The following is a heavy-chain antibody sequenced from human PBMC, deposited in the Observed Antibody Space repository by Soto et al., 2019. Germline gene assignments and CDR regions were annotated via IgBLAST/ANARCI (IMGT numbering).Heavy chain of an antibody. D-gene: IGHD3-10*01. CDR3: TRWPRPTSVGTGAY. CDR1: GFTFSTYW. V-gene: IGHV3-74*01. CDR2: INYDGSST. Sequence: EVQLVESGGGLVQPGGSLRLSRAASGFTFSTYWMHWVRQAPGKGLVWVSRINYDGSSTDYADSVKGRFTISRDNAKNTLYLQMNTLTAEDTAAYYCTRWPRPTSVGTGAYWGQGTLVTVSS. J-gene: IGHJ4*02.